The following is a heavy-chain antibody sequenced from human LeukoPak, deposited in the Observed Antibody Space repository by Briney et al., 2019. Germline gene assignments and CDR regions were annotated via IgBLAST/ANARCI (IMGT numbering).Heavy chain of an antibody. D-gene: IGHD2-2*01. CDR2: IRYDGSNK. J-gene: IGHJ6*03. Sequence: GGSLRLSCAASGSTFSSYGMHWVRQAPGKGLEWVAFIRYDGSNKYYADSVKGRFTISRDNSKNTLYLQMNSLRAEDTAVYYCAKAPTVPGAYYYMDVWGKGTTVTVSS. CDR1: GSTFSSYG. CDR3: AKAPTVPGAYYYMDV. V-gene: IGHV3-30*02.